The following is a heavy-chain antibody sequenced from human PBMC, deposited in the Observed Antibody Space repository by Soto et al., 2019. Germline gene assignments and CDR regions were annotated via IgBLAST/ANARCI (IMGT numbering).Heavy chain of an antibody. Sequence: GGSLRLSCAASGFTFSSYGMHWVRQAPGKGLEWVAVIWYDGSNKYYADSVKGRFTISRDNSKNTLYLQMNSLRAEDTAVYYCARVKKLSIAARPGYYYYYMDVWGKGTTVTVSS. D-gene: IGHD6-6*01. V-gene: IGHV3-33*01. CDR3: ARVKKLSIAARPGYYYYYMDV. CDR1: GFTFSSYG. J-gene: IGHJ6*03. CDR2: IWYDGSNK.